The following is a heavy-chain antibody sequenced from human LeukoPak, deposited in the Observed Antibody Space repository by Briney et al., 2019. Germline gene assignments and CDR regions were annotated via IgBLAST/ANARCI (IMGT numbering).Heavy chain of an antibody. J-gene: IGHJ4*02. Sequence: GGSLRLSCSASGFTFSSYAMHWVRQAPGKGLEYVSAITGNGGDTYYADSVKDRFTISRDNSKNTLYLQMTSLRTEDTAVYHCVKLQEQYYYDSWGQGILVTVSS. CDR2: ITGNGGDT. CDR3: VKLQEQYYYDS. D-gene: IGHD1/OR15-1a*01. V-gene: IGHV3-64D*09. CDR1: GFTFSSYA.